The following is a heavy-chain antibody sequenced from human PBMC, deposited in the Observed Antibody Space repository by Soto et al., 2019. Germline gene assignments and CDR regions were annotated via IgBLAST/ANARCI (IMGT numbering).Heavy chain of an antibody. D-gene: IGHD3-22*01. Sequence: GEALKISCKGSGYSFAGYWINWVRQKPGKGVEWMGRIDPSDSQTYYSPSFRGHVTISATKSITTVFLQWSSLRASDTAMYYCARQIYDSDTGPNFQYYFDSWGQGTPVTVSS. CDR1: GYSFAGYW. V-gene: IGHV5-10-1*01. CDR3: ARQIYDSDTGPNFQYYFDS. J-gene: IGHJ4*02. CDR2: IDPSDSQT.